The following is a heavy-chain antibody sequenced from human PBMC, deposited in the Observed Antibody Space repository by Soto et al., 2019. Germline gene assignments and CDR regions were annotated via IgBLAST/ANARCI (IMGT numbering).Heavy chain of an antibody. D-gene: IGHD2-15*01. CDR1: GYTFTAYG. CDR3: ARDLGGWPDY. J-gene: IGHJ4*02. Sequence: ASGKVSCKASGYTFTAYGVNWVRQAPGQGLEWMGWINAGNGNTKYSQKFQGRVTITRDTSASTAYMELSSLRSEDTAVYYCARDLGGWPDYWGQGTLVTVSS. V-gene: IGHV1-3*01. CDR2: INAGNGNT.